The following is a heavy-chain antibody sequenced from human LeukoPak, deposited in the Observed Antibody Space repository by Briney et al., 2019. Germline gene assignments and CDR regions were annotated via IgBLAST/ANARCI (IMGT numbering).Heavy chain of an antibody. CDR3: ARRRPGTKTNIDY. Sequence: SETLSLTCTVSGYSISSGYYWGWIRQPPGKGLEWIGSIYHSGSTNYNPSLKSRVTVSVDTSKNQFSLKLSSVTAADTAVYYCARRRPGTKTNIDYWGQGTLVTVSS. V-gene: IGHV4-38-2*02. D-gene: IGHD1-14*01. CDR2: IYHSGST. J-gene: IGHJ4*02. CDR1: GYSISSGYY.